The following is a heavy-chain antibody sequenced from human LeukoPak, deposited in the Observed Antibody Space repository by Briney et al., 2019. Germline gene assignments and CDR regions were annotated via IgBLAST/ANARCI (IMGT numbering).Heavy chain of an antibody. CDR2: INPNSGGT. V-gene: IGHV1-2*02. J-gene: IGHJ4*02. CDR3: ARALRLVAGGVFGY. D-gene: IGHD6-19*01. CDR1: GYTFTGYY. Sequence: ASVKVSCKASGYTFTGYYMHWVRQAPGQGLEWMGWINPNSGGTNYAQKFQGRVTITRDTSASTAYMELSSLRSEDTAVYYCARALRLVAGGVFGYWGQGTLVTVSS.